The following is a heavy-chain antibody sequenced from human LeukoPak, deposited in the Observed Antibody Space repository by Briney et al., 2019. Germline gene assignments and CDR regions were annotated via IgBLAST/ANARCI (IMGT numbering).Heavy chain of an antibody. CDR2: IYYSGST. CDR1: GGSISSGGYY. J-gene: IGHJ4*02. CDR3: ARESNSGWRSLDY. V-gene: IGHV4-31*03. Sequence: SETLSLTCTVSGGSISSGGYYWSWIRQHPGKGLEWIGYIYYSGSTYYNPSLKSRVTISVDTSKNQFSLKLSSVTAADTAVYYCARESNSGWRSLDYWGQGALVTVSS. D-gene: IGHD6-19*01.